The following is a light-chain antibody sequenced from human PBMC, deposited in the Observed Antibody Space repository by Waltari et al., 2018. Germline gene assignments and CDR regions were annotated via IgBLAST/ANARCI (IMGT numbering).Light chain of an antibody. CDR1: ALPKQY. Sequence: SYDLTQPPSVSVSPGQTARITCSGDALPKQYGYWYQPKSGQATGIMQCKEKERHPQKSGQAPVLMIFKDKERPSGIPERFSGSSSGTTVTLTISGVQAEDEADYYCQSVDSSATYVIFGGGTKLTVL. J-gene: IGLJ2*01. CDR2: KDK. V-gene: IGLV3-25*03. CDR3: QSVDSSATYVI.